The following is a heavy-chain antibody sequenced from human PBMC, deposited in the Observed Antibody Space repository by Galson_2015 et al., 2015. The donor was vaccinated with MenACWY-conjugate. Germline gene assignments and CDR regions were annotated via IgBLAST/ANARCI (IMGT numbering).Heavy chain of an antibody. D-gene: IGHD2-2*01. J-gene: IGHJ5*02. CDR1: GFTFRSYW. CDR2: INSDGSST. V-gene: IGHV3-74*01. CDR3: AQYCSSTSCYAGKGA. Sequence: SLRLSCAASGFTFRSYWMHWVRQAPGQGLVWVSRINSDGSSTSYADSVKGRFTISRDNAKNTLYLQMSSLRAEDTAVYYCAQYCSSTSCYAGKGAWGQGTLVTVSS.